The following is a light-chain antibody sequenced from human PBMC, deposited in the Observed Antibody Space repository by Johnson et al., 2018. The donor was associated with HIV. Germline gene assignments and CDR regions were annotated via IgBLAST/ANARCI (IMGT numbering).Light chain of an antibody. V-gene: IGLV1-51*02. CDR1: SSNIGNNY. Sequence: QSVLTQPPSVSAAPGQKVTISCSGSSSNIGNNYVSWYQQLPGTAPKLLIYENSKRPSGIPDRFSGSKSGTSATLGITGLQTGAEADYYCGTWNLSLNLEYVFGTGTKVTVL. J-gene: IGLJ1*01. CDR3: GTWNLSLNLEYV. CDR2: ENS.